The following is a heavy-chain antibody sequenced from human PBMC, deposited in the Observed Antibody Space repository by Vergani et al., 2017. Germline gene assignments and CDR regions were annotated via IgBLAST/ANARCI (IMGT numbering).Heavy chain of an antibody. V-gene: IGHV4-61*02. CDR2: IYTSGST. J-gene: IGHJ6*02. Sequence: QVQLQESGPGLVKPSQTLSLTCTVSGGSISSGSYYWSWIRQPAGKGLEWIGRIYTSGSTNYNPSLKSRVTISVDTSKNQFSLKLSSVTAADTAVYYCAREPVVPAASLYYYGMDVWGQGTTVTVSS. CDR1: GGSISSGSYY. D-gene: IGHD2-2*01. CDR3: AREPVVPAASLYYYGMDV.